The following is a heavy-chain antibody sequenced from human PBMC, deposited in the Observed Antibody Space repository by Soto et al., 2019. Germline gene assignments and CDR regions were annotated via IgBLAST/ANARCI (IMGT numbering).Heavy chain of an antibody. CDR3: AREGSYSAYNFAHGIQLWSFDF. J-gene: IGHJ4*02. CDR2: IFSSGST. V-gene: IGHV4-4*07. CDR1: GGSINTFY. D-gene: IGHD5-12*01. Sequence: TLSLTCTVSGGSINTFYWSWVRQPAGKGLEWIGRIFSSGSTSFNPSLESRVAMSVDTSKNHFSLNLSSVTAADMAVHYCAREGSYSAYNFAHGIQLWSFDFWGQGALVTVSS.